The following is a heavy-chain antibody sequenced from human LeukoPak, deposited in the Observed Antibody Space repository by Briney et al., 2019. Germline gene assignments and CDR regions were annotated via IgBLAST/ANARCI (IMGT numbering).Heavy chain of an antibody. J-gene: IGHJ3*02. V-gene: IGHV3-48*01. D-gene: IGHD3-22*01. Sequence: GGSLRLSCAASGFTFSSYSMNWVRQAPGKGLEWVSSISSRSRTIYYADSVKGRFTISRDNAKNSLYLQINSLRAEDTAVYFCARDQYYDSSGYDTWGGFDIWGQGTMVTVSS. CDR2: ISSRSRTI. CDR3: ARDQYYDSSGYDTWGGFDI. CDR1: GFTFSSYS.